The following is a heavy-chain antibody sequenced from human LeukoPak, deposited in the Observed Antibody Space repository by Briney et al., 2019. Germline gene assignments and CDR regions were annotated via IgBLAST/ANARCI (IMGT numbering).Heavy chain of an antibody. CDR1: GGSISSYY. V-gene: IGHV4-59*01. CDR2: IYYSGST. Sequence: SETLSLTCTVSGGSISSYYWSWIRQPPGKGLEWIGYIYYSGSTNYNPSLKSRVTISVDTSKNQFSLKLSSVTAADTAVYYCARSMVRGVVVWYLDYWGQGTLVTVSS. D-gene: IGHD3-10*01. CDR3: ARSMVRGVVVWYLDY. J-gene: IGHJ4*02.